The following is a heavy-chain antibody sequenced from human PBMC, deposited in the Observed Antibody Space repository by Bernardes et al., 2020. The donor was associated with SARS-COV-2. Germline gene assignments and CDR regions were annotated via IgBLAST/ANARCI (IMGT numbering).Heavy chain of an antibody. CDR2: IYYSGST. CDR3: ASLQGTTVTVNPYYGMDV. V-gene: IGHV4-59*11. D-gene: IGHD4-17*01. J-gene: IGHJ6*02. Sequence: SESLSLTCTVSGGSISSHYWSWIRQPPGKGLEWIGYIYYSGSTNYNPSLKSRVTISVDTSKNQFSLKLSSVTAADTAVYYCASLQGTTVTVNPYYGMDVWGQGTTVTVS. CDR1: GGSISSHY.